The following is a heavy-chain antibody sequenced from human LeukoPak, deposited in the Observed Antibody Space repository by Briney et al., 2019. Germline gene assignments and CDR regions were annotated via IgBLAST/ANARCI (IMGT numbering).Heavy chain of an antibody. CDR1: GGSISSYY. J-gene: IGHJ5*02. V-gene: IGHV4-59*01. CDR2: IYYSGST. Sequence: SETLSLTCTVSGGSISSYYWSWIRQPPGKGLEWIGYIYYSGSTSYNPSLKSRVTISVDTSKNQFSLKLSSVTAADTAVYYCARDVGHILTGYYGSLGWFDPWGQGTLVTVSS. D-gene: IGHD3-9*01. CDR3: ARDVGHILTGYYGSLGWFDP.